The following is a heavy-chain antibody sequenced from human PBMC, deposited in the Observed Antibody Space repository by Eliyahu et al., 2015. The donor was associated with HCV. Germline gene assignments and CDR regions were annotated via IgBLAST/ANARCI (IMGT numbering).Heavy chain of an antibody. CDR1: GFTXSNAW. CDR2: IKSKTDGGTT. J-gene: IGHJ4*02. CDR3: TTDWFLRMTTVTTFDY. D-gene: IGHD4-17*01. V-gene: IGHV3-15*01. Sequence: EVQLVESGGGLVKPGGSLRLSCAASGFTXSNAWRSGAGQAPGKGLEWVXRIKSKTDGGTTDYAAPVKGRFTISRDDSKNTLYLQMNSLKTEDTAVYYCTTDWFLRMTTVTTFDYWGQGTLVTVSS.